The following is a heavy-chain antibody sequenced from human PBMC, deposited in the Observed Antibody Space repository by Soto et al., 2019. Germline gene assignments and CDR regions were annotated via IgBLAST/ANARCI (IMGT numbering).Heavy chain of an antibody. J-gene: IGHJ4*02. D-gene: IGHD3-10*01. CDR2: IYSSGST. CDR1: GDFNTNFY. V-gene: IGHV4-59*08. CDR3: ARHLSVRGVFDF. Sequence: QVQLQESGPGLVKPSETLSLTCTVSGDFNTNFYWSWIRQSPGKGLEWMGFIYSSGSTRYNPSLKSPITMSLDTSKIQFSLRLSSVAAADTAVYYCARHLSVRGVFDFWGQGTQVTVSS.